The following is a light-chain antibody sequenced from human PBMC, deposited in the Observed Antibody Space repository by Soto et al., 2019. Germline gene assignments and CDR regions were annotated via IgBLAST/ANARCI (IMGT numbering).Light chain of an antibody. CDR1: QTINKY. CDR3: QHYNSYSEA. Sequence: DIQMTQSPSTLSASVGDRVTIACRASQTINKYLAWYQQKPGKAPNLLIYTASTLKSGVPSRFSGGGSGTEFTLTISSLQPDDFATYYCQHYNSYSEAFGQGTKVDIK. CDR2: TAS. J-gene: IGKJ1*01. V-gene: IGKV1-5*03.